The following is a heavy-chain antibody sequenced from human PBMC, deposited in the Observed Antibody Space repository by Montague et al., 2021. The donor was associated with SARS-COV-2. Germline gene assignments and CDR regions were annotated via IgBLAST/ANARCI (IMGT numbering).Heavy chain of an antibody. CDR3: ARHSGGSEVAGLDY. J-gene: IGHJ4*02. CDR1: GNSLGNSRYF. V-gene: IGHV4-39*01. Sequence: SETLSLTCSVSGNSLGNSRYFWGWIRQPPRKGLEWIGSFYFGGKFLYNLSLESRVTISVDTSKNQFSLQLSSVTASDTAVYYCARHSGGSEVAGLDYWGQGILVTVSS. D-gene: IGHD6-19*01. CDR2: FYFGGKF.